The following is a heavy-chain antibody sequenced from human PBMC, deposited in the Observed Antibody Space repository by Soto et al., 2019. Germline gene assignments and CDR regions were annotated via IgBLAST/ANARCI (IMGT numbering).Heavy chain of an antibody. CDR1: GYTFNSYG. D-gene: IGHD6-19*01. V-gene: IGHV1-2*04. J-gene: IGHJ4*02. Sequence: ASVKVSCKASGYTFNSYGISWVRQAPGQGLEWMGWINPNSGGTNYAQKFQGWVTMTRDTSISTAYMELSRLRSDDTAVYYCARLGIAVDDFDYWGQGTLVNVSS. CDR2: INPNSGGT. CDR3: ARLGIAVDDFDY.